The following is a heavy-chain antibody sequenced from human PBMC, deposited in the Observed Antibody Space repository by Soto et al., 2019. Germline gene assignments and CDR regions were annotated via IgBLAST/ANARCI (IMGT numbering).Heavy chain of an antibody. Sequence: SATLSLTCTVSGGSISSSSYYWGWIRQPPGKGLEWIGSIYYSGSTYYNPSLKSRVTISVDTSKNQFSLKLSSVTAADTAVYYCARHGATDSDFDYWGRGTLVTVSS. V-gene: IGHV4-39*01. J-gene: IGHJ4*02. D-gene: IGHD4-4*01. CDR1: GGSISSSSYY. CDR3: ARHGATDSDFDY. CDR2: IYYSGST.